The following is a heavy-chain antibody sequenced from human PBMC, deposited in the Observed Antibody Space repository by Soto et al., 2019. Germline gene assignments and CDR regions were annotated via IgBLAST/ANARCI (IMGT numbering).Heavy chain of an antibody. Sequence: SETLCLPCTASGGSLSNSYLRWIRQPPGKGLEWVAYVYYSGSNKYNPSLGSRGTISVDKSKNQFSLKMTSVTAADTAVYYCASSSLYGTDVWGQGTTVTVS. CDR3: ASSSLYGTDV. CDR2: VYYSGSN. V-gene: IGHV4-59*08. J-gene: IGHJ6*02. CDR1: GGSLSNSY.